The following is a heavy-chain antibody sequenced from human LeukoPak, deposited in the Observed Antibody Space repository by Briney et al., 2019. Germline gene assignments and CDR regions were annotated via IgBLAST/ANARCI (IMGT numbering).Heavy chain of an antibody. Sequence: GGSLRLSCAASGFIFNTYVMHWVRQAPGKGLEWLAFIRYDGSNKNYADSVKGRFTISRDNARNSLYLQMNSLRAEDTAVYYCARDRSMATRLWTPTDYWGQGTLVTVSS. J-gene: IGHJ4*02. V-gene: IGHV3-30*02. CDR1: GFIFNTYV. CDR2: IRYDGSNK. CDR3: ARDRSMATRLWTPTDY. D-gene: IGHD6-6*01.